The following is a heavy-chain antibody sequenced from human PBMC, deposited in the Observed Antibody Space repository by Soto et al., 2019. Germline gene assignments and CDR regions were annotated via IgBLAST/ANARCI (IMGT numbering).Heavy chain of an antibody. CDR2: INHSGST. J-gene: IGHJ6*03. CDR3: GREVRESSSGYPSYYYRDV. V-gene: IGHV4-34*01. D-gene: IGHD6-13*01. Sequence: SETLSLTCAVYGGSFSGYYWSWIRQPPGKGLEWIGEINHSGSTNYNPSLKSRVTISVDTSKNQFSLKLSSVTAADTAVYYCGREVRESSSGYPSYYYRDVWGKGTTVTVSS. CDR1: GGSFSGYY.